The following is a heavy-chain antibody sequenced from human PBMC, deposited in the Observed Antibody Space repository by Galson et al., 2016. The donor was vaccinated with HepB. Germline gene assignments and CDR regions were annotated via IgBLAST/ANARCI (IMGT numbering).Heavy chain of an antibody. V-gene: IGHV1-18*01. D-gene: IGHD2-15*01. CDR3: ARSLGYCSGCSCRPADY. CDR2: ISAYNGNT. Sequence: SVKVSCKASGYTFTSYGISWVRQAPGQGLEWMGWISAYNGNTNYAQKLQGRVTMTTDTSTSTAYMELRSLRSDDTAVYYCARSLGYCSGCSCRPADYWGQGTLVTVAS. J-gene: IGHJ4*02. CDR1: GYTFTSYG.